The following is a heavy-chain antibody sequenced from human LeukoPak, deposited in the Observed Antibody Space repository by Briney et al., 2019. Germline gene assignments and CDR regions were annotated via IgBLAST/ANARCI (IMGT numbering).Heavy chain of an antibody. Sequence: PSETLSLTCTVSGGSISSYYWSWIRQPPGKGLEWIGYIYYSGSTNYNPSLKSRVTISVDTSKNQFSLKLSSVTAADTAVYYCARHALLRDAFDIWGQGTMVTVSS. CDR2: IYYSGST. J-gene: IGHJ3*02. CDR3: ARHALLRDAFDI. V-gene: IGHV4-59*08. CDR1: GGSISSYY. D-gene: IGHD3-10*01.